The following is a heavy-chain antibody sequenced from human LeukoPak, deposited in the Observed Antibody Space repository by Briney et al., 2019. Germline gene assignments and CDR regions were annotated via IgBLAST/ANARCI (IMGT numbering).Heavy chain of an antibody. CDR3: ARHRFGHLFDY. Sequence: SETLPLTCTVSGDSISGYYWSWIRQPPGKGLEWIGYVYHTGHTHYSPSLKSRVTVSLDTSRNQVSLILSSVTAADTAVYYCARHRFGHLFDYWGQGTLVFVSS. CDR2: VYHTGHT. J-gene: IGHJ4*02. D-gene: IGHD3-16*01. V-gene: IGHV4-59*01. CDR1: GDSISGYY.